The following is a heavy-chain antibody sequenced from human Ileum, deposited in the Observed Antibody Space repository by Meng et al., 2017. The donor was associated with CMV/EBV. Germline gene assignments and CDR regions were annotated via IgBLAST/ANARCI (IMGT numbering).Heavy chain of an antibody. CDR3: ARDHATVTPFDY. CDR1: GYTFTGYY. V-gene: IGHV1-2*02. J-gene: IGHJ4*02. Sequence: CKASGYTFTGYYMHWGRQAPGQGLEWMGWINPNSGGTNYAQKFQGRVTMTRDTSISTAYMELSRLRSDDTAVYYCARDHATVTPFDYWGQGTLVTVSS. D-gene: IGHD4-11*01. CDR2: INPNSGGT.